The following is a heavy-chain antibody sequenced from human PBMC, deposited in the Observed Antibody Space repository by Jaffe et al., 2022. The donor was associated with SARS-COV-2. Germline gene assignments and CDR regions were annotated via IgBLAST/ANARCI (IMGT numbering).Heavy chain of an antibody. Sequence: QVQLQESGPGLVKPSETLSLTCTVSGGSISSYYWSWIRQPPGKGLEWIGYIYYSGSTNYNPSLKSRVTISVDTSKNQFSLKLSSVTAADTAVYYCARHSEGATGFDYWGQGTLVTVSS. CDR2: IYYSGST. CDR1: GGSISSYY. V-gene: IGHV4-59*08. CDR3: ARHSEGATGFDY. D-gene: IGHD1-26*01. J-gene: IGHJ4*02.